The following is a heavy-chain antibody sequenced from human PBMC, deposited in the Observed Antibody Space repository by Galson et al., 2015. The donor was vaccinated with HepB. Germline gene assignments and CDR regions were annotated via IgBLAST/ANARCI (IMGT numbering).Heavy chain of an antibody. Sequence: SLRLSCAASGFTFSSYAMHWVRQAPGKGLEWVAVISYDGSNKYYADSVKGRFTISRDNSKNTLYLQMNSLRAEDTAVYYCARAESRGADGMDVWGQGTTVTVSS. J-gene: IGHJ6*02. CDR3: ARAESRGADGMDV. V-gene: IGHV3-30*04. CDR1: GFTFSSYA. D-gene: IGHD1-26*01. CDR2: ISYDGSNK.